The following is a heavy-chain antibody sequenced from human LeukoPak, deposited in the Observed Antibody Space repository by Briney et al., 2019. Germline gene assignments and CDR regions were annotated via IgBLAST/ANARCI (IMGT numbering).Heavy chain of an antibody. V-gene: IGHV4-39*07. CDR2: IYYSGST. Sequence: SETLSLTCTVSGGSISSGNYYWGWIRQPPGKGLEWIGSIYYSGSTYCNPSLKSRVTISVDTSKNQFSLKLSSVTAADTAVYYCASELTYYYDSSGYSNWGQGTLVTVSS. CDR3: ASELTYYYDSSGYSN. D-gene: IGHD3-22*01. J-gene: IGHJ4*02. CDR1: GGSISSGNYY.